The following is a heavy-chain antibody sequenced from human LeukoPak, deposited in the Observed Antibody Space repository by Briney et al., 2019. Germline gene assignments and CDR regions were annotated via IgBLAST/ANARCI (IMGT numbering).Heavy chain of an antibody. CDR1: GGSISSGDYY. CDR3: ASYYYDSSGVDY. V-gene: IGHV4-30-4*08. J-gene: IGHJ4*02. Sequence: PSETLSLTCTVSGGSISSGDYYWSWIRQPPGKGLEWIGYIYYGGSTYYNPSLKSRVTISVDTSKNQFSLKLSSVTAADTAVYYCASYYYDSSGVDYWGQGTLVTVSS. CDR2: IYYGGST. D-gene: IGHD3-22*01.